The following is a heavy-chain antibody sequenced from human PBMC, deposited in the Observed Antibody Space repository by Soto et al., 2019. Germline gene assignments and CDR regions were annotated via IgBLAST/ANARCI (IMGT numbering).Heavy chain of an antibody. CDR3: TTDPIPSGSYL. J-gene: IGHJ4*02. CDR2: IKSKTDGGTT. V-gene: IGHV3-15*01. D-gene: IGHD1-26*01. CDR1: VFPFSNAW. Sequence: LSCAAAVFPFSNAWIRWVRQAPGKGLEWVGRIKSKTDGGTTDYAAPVKGRFTISRDDSKNTLYLQVNSLKTEDTAVYYCTTDPIPSGSYLGGQGTLVTVSS.